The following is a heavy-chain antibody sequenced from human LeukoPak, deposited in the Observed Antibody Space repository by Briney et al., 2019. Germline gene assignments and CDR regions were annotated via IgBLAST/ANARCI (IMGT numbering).Heavy chain of an antibody. D-gene: IGHD5-24*01. Sequence: PGGSLRLSCAASGFTVSSNYMTWVRQAPGKGLEWVSVIYSGGSTYYADSVKGRFTISRDNSKNTLYLQMNSLRAEDTAVYYCARDPADRDGYKGFDYWGQGTLVTVSS. CDR3: ARDPADRDGYKGFDY. CDR2: IYSGGST. J-gene: IGHJ4*02. V-gene: IGHV3-53*01. CDR1: GFTVSSNY.